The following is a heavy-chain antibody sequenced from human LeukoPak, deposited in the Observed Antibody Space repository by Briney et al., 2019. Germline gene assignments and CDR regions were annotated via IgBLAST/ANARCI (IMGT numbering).Heavy chain of an antibody. CDR2: ITSGGDYI. CDR1: GFTFSNAW. CDR3: ARGHYDVLAASYKWTPDY. Sequence: GGSLRLSCAASGFTFSNAWMSWVRQAPGKGLEWVSSITSGGDYIYYADSVKGRFTTSRDNAKNSLSLQLNSLRVEDTAVYYCARGHYDVLAASYKWTPDYWGQGTLVTVSS. D-gene: IGHD3-9*01. J-gene: IGHJ4*02. V-gene: IGHV3-21*01.